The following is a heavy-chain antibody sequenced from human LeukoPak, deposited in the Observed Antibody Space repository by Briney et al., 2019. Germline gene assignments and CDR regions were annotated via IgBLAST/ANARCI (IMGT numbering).Heavy chain of an antibody. CDR1: GFTFNSYW. CDR2: IKNDGSYT. CDR3: VRGDSGYPDY. Sequence: GGSLRLSCSASGFTFNSYWMHRVRQVPGRGLVWVSRIKNDGSYTNYAESVKGRFTISRDNAKNTLYLQMNSLRAEDTAVYYCVRGDSGYPDYWGQGTLVTVSS. D-gene: IGHD5-12*01. V-gene: IGHV3-74*01. J-gene: IGHJ4*02.